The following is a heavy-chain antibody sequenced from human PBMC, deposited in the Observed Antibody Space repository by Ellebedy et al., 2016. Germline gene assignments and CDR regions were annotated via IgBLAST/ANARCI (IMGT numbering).Heavy chain of an antibody. CDR3: ASIRFDY. CDR2: INGDGSTT. Sequence: GESLKISXAASGFTFSTYWMHWLRQAPGKGLVWVSRINGDGSTTNYADSVKGRFTISRDNAKNTLYLQMNSLRGEDTAVYYCASIRFDYWGQGTLATVSS. CDR1: GFTFSTYW. J-gene: IGHJ4*02. V-gene: IGHV3-74*01.